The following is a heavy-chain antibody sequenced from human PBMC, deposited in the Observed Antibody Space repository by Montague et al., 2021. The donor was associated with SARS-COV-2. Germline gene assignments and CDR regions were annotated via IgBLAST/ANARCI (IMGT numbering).Heavy chain of an antibody. D-gene: IGHD3-3*01. Sequence: SLRLSCAASAFTFRSYSMTWVRQAPGQGLQWVSALRANGGATYYLDSVKGRFTISRDNSKCPLYLQMNSLRAEDTGVYYCARVNPSYDFWSGPNWFDPWGQGTLVIVSS. CDR3: ARVNPSYDFWSGPNWFDP. CDR1: AFTFRSYS. J-gene: IGHJ5*02. CDR2: LRANGGAT. V-gene: IGHV3-23*01.